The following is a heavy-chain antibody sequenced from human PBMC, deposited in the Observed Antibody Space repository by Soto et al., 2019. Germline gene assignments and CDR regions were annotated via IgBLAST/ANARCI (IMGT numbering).Heavy chain of an antibody. D-gene: IGHD3-3*01. J-gene: IGHJ5*02. CDR3: AISHYYFWSGYYGGAPYNWFDP. CDR2: IYYSGST. Sequence: SETMSLTCTVSGGSLSSSSYYRDRIRQPPGKGLEWIGSIYYSGSTYYNPSLKSRVTISVDTSKNQFSLKLSSVTAADTAVYYCAISHYYFWSGYYGGAPYNWFDPWAQGTLVTVSS. V-gene: IGHV4-39*01. CDR1: GGSLSSSSYY.